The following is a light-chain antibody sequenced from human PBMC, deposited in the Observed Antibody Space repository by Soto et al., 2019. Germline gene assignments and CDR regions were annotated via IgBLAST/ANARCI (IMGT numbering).Light chain of an antibody. CDR3: QSYDSSLSGWV. Sequence: QSVVTQPPSVSGVPGQRVTISCTGSHSNSGAGYDVHWYQQLPGTAPKLLIYGNNNRPSGVPDRFSGSKSGASASLAITGLQAEDEGDYYCQSYDSSLSGWVFGGGTKLSVL. V-gene: IGLV1-40*03. CDR1: HSNSGAGYD. CDR2: GNN. J-gene: IGLJ3*02.